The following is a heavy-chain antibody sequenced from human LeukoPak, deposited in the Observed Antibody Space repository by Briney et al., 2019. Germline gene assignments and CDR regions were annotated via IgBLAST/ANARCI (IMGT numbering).Heavy chain of an antibody. Sequence: SETLSLTCTVSGGSISSYYWSWIRQPPGKGLEWIGYIYYSGSTNYNPSLKSRVTISVDTSKNQFSLKLSSVTAADTAVYYCARSPFLVTYGDDAFDIWGQGTMVTVSS. J-gene: IGHJ3*02. CDR2: IYYSGST. V-gene: IGHV4-59*01. D-gene: IGHD3-3*01. CDR3: ARSPFLVTYGDDAFDI. CDR1: GGSISSYY.